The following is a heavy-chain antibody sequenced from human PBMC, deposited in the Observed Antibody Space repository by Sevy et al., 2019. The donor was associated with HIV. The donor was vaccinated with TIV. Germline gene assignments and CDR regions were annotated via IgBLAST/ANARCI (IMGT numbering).Heavy chain of an antibody. V-gene: IGHV3-30*18. CDR2: CSYDGDSK. J-gene: IGHJ4*02. CDR3: AKESVSWYLDF. Sequence: GGSLRLSCSASGFTFSRNGMHWVRQVPGKGLEWVALCSYDGDSKNYADSVKGRFTISRDNSKNTVYLHMNSLRSEDTAVYYCAKESVSWYLDFWGQGTLVTVSS. CDR1: GFTFSRNG. D-gene: IGHD6-13*01.